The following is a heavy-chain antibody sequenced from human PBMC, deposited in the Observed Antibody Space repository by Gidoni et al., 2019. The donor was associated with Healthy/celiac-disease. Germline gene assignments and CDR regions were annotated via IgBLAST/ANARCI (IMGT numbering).Heavy chain of an antibody. J-gene: IGHJ4*02. CDR2: ISTSGST. CDR1: GGSISSGSYY. D-gene: IGHD2-2*01. V-gene: IGHV4-61*02. Sequence: QVQLQESGPGLVKPSQTLSLTCTVSGGSISSGSYYWSWIRQPAGKGLEWIGRISTSGSTNYNPSLKSRVTISVDTSKNQFSLKLSSVTAADTAVYYCARGGGYCSSTSCYGNMYYFDYWGQGTLVTVSS. CDR3: ARGGGYCSSTSCYGNMYYFDY.